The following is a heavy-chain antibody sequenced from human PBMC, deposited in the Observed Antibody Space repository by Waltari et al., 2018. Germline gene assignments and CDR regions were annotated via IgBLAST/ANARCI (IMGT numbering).Heavy chain of an antibody. D-gene: IGHD2-2*01. J-gene: IGHJ3*01. V-gene: IGHV3-30*04. CDR2: VSFDGSRK. CDR3: ARTVVPASILITFNL. CDR1: GFTFSSYA. Sequence: QVQLVESGGGVVQPGRSLRLSCTASGFTFSSYAFYWVRQAPGKGLGCVAFVSFDGSRKYYADSVKGRFTISRDDSKNTLFLQMTSLRHEDTGVYFCARTVVPASILITFNLWGQGTLVTVSS.